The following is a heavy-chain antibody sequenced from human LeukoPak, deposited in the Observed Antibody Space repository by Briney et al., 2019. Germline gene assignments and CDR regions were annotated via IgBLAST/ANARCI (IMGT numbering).Heavy chain of an antibody. CDR1: GFTFSSSA. CDR2: MYYSGST. Sequence: GSLRLSCAASGFTFSSSAMSWVRQPPGKGLEWIGSMYYSGSTYYNPSLKSRITISVDTSKNQFSLKLSSVTAADTAVYYCARHRNRDYGSGSYPDYWGQGTLVTVSA. CDR3: ARHRNRDYGSGSYPDY. V-gene: IGHV4-39*01. D-gene: IGHD3-10*01. J-gene: IGHJ4*02.